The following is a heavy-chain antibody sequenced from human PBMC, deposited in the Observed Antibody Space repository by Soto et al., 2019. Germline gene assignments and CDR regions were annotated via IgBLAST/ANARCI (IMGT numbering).Heavy chain of an antibody. D-gene: IGHD1-26*01. V-gene: IGHV4-59*01. CDR3: AREGSGFDFQH. CDR2: IYYSGST. J-gene: IGHJ1*01. Sequence: SETLSLTCTVSGGSISSYYWSWIRQPPGKGLEWIGYIYYSGSTNYNPSLKSRVTISVDTSKNQFSLKLSSVTAADTAVYYCAREGSGFDFQHWGQGTLVTVSS. CDR1: GGSISSYY.